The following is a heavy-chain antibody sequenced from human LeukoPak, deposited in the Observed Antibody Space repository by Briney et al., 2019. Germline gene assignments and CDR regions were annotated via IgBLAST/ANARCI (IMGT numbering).Heavy chain of an antibody. CDR2: IYYSGST. J-gene: IGHJ6*02. Sequence: SWVRQAPGKGLEWIGYIYYSGSTYYNPSLKSRATISVDTSKNQFSLKLSSVTAADTAVYYCARGDPKYYYYGMDVWGQGTTVTVSS. CDR3: ARGDPKYYYYGMDV. V-gene: IGHV4-30-4*08.